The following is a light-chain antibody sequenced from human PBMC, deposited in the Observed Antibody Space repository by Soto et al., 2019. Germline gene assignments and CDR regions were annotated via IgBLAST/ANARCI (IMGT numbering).Light chain of an antibody. J-gene: IGLJ2*01. CDR1: SSDVGGYNY. Sequence: QSALTQPASVSGSPGQSITISCTGTSSDVGGYNYVSWYQQHPGKAPKLMIYEVSNRPSGVSNRFSGSKSGNTASLTISGLQAEDEADYYCQSYDSSLSDVVFGGGTQLTVL. V-gene: IGLV2-14*01. CDR2: EVS. CDR3: QSYDSSLSDVV.